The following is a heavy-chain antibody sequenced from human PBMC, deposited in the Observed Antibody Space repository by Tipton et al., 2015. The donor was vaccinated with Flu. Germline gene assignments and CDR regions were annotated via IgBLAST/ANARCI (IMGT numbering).Heavy chain of an antibody. CDR1: GYTFTSYY. D-gene: IGHD2-2*01. Sequence: QLVQSGAEVKKPGASVKVSCKASGYTFTSYYMHWVRQAPGQGLEWMGIINPSGGSTSYAQKFQGRVTMTRDTSTSTVYMELSSLRSEDTAVYYCARGPEAYCSSTSCVDGMGVWGQGTTVTVSS. CDR3: ARGPEAYCSSTSCVDGMGV. CDR2: INPSGGST. V-gene: IGHV1-46*01. J-gene: IGHJ6*02.